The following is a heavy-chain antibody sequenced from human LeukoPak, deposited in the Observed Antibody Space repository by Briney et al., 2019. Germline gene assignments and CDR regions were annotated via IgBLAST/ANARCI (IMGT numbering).Heavy chain of an antibody. CDR1: GFTFSSYA. Sequence: GGSLRLSCAASGFTFSSYAMSWVRQAPGKGLEWVSAISGSGGSTYYADSVKGRFTISRDNSKNTQYVQMNSLRAEDTAVYYCAKDLAVAGTSDYWGQGTLVTVSS. CDR3: AKDLAVAGTSDY. V-gene: IGHV3-23*01. CDR2: ISGSGGST. D-gene: IGHD6-19*01. J-gene: IGHJ4*02.